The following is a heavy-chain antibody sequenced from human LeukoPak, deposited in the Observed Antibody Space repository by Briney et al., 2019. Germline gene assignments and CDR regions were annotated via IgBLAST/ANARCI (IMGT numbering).Heavy chain of an antibody. J-gene: IGHJ5*02. D-gene: IGHD3-10*01. CDR3: ARAITMVRGGPNWFDP. CDR1: GYSFTSYW. V-gene: IGHV5-51*01. CDR2: IYPGDSDT. Sequence: GESLKISCKGSGYSFTSYWIGWVRQMPGKGLEWMGIIYPGDSDTRYSPSFQGQATISADKSISTAYLQWSSLKASDTAMYYCARAITMVRGGPNWFDPWGQGTLVTVSS.